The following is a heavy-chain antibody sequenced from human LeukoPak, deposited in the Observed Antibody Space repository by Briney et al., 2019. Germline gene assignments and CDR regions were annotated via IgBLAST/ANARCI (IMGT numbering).Heavy chain of an antibody. D-gene: IGHD6-19*01. Sequence: GASVKVSCKASGYTFTSYAMRWVRQAPGQRLEWMGWINAGNGNTKYSQKFQGRVTITRDTSTSTAYMELSSLRSEDAAVYYCARVVYSSRIFDYWGQGTLVTVSS. V-gene: IGHV1-3*01. CDR1: GYTFTSYA. J-gene: IGHJ4*02. CDR3: ARVVYSSRIFDY. CDR2: INAGNGNT.